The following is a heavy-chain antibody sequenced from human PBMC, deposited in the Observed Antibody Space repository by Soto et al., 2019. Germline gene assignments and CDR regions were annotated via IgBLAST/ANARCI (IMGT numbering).Heavy chain of an antibody. D-gene: IGHD6-13*01. Sequence: PWRSLRLSCAASHLDFNPAWMNWVRQPPGKGLEWVGRIKSRNEYGATDYAAPVKGRFSISRDDSSKTLSLQMNDLKTEDTAVYYCVVSSGWYLDIFDYWGQGALVTVFS. CDR1: HLDFNPAW. J-gene: IGHJ4*02. CDR3: VVSSGWYLDIFDY. V-gene: IGHV3-15*07. CDR2: IKSRNEYGAT.